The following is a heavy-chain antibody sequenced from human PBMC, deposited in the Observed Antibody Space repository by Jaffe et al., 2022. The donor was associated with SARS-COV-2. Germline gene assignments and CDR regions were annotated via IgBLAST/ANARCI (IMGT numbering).Heavy chain of an antibody. J-gene: IGHJ6*02. CDR3: TRGGSKAVLYYYGMDV. CDR1: GFTLGDYA. V-gene: IGHV3-49*03. CDR2: IRSKAYGGTT. D-gene: IGHD6-6*01. Sequence: EVQLVESGGGLVEPGRSLRLSCTASGFTLGDYAMSWFRQAPGKGLEWVGFIRSKAYGGTTEYAASVKGRFTISRDDSKSIAYLQMNSLKTEDTAVYYCTRGGSKAVLYYYGMDVWGQGTAVTVSS.